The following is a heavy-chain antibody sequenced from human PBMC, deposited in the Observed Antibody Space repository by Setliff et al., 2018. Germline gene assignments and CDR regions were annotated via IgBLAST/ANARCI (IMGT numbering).Heavy chain of an antibody. CDR3: ARMTGFAYMDV. J-gene: IGHJ6*03. CDR1: DDSISSRHYY. Sequence: SETLSLTCTVSDDSISSRHYYWSWIRQPAGKGLEWLGQIYTSWSTNYNPSLKGRVTISLDTSKSQFFLKLNSVTAADTGVYYCARMTGFAYMDVWGKGTPVTVSS. CDR2: IYTSWST. V-gene: IGHV4-61*09.